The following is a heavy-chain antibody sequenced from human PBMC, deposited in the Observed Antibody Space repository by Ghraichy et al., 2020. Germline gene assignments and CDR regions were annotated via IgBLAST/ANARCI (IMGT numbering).Heavy chain of an antibody. CDR1: GFTFSYYT. D-gene: IGHD3-22*01. V-gene: IGHV3-30*04. J-gene: IGHJ4*02. CDR3: ARADYSDSSGYYFDF. CDR2: ISYDGNNK. Sequence: GGSLRLSCAASGFTFSYYTIHWVRQAPGKGLEWVAVISYDGNNKYYADSVKGRFTISRDNPKNTLFLQMNSLRAEDTAVYYCARADYSDSSGYYFDFWGQRTLVTVSS.